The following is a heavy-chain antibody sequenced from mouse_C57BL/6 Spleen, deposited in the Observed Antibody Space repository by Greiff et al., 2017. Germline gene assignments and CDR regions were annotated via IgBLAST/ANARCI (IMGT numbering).Heavy chain of an antibody. J-gene: IGHJ2*01. D-gene: IGHD2-4*01. CDR3: AIYYDYVFDY. CDR2: INPNNGGT. Sequence: EVQLQQSGPELVKPGASVKMSCKASGYTFTDYNMHWVKQSHGKSLEWIGYINPNNGGTSYNQKFKGKATLTVNKSSSTAYMELRSLTSEDSAVYYCAIYYDYVFDYWGQGTTLTVSS. CDR1: GYTFTDYN. V-gene: IGHV1-22*01.